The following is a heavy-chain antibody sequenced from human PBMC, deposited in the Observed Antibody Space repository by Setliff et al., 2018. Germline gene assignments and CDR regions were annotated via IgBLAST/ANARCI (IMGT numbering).Heavy chain of an antibody. D-gene: IGHD3-16*02. CDR3: ARGKVLYDYVWGSYRYEDYYYGMDV. V-gene: IGHV4-34*01. CDR2: INHSGST. J-gene: IGHJ6*02. Sequence: PSETLSLTCAVYGGSFSGYYWSWIRQPPGKGLEWIGEINHSGSTNYNPSLKSRVTISVDTSKNQFSLKLSSATAADTAVYYCARGKVLYDYVWGSYRYEDYYYGMDVWGQGTTVTVSS. CDR1: GGSFSGYY.